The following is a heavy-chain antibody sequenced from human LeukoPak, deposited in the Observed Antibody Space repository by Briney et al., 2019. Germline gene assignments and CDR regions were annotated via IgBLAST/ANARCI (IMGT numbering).Heavy chain of an antibody. J-gene: IGHJ4*02. V-gene: IGHV1-2*02. CDR2: INPNSGGT. Sequence: ASVKVSFKASGYTFTGYYIHWVRQAPGQGLEWMGWINPNSGGTNYAQNFQGRVTMTRDTSISTAYMELSRLRSDDTAVYYCARDSAGGTLLWGQGTLVTVSS. D-gene: IGHD2/OR15-2a*01. CDR1: GYTFTGYY. CDR3: ARDSAGGTLL.